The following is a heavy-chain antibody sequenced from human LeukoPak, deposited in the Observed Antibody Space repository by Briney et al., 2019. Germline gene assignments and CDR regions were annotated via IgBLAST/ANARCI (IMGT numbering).Heavy chain of an antibody. CDR1: GFTFNNYG. J-gene: IGHJ6*04. Sequence: GGSLRLSCAASGFTFNNYGMHWVRQAPGKGLEWVAFIRYNGNNQYYADSVKGRFTISRDNSKNTLYLQMNSLRAEDTAVYYCAELGITMVGGVWGKGTTVTISS. V-gene: IGHV3-30*02. D-gene: IGHD3-10*02. CDR2: IRYNGNNQ. CDR3: AELGITMVGGV.